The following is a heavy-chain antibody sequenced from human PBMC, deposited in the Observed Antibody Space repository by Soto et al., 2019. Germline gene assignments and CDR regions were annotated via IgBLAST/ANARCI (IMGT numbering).Heavy chain of an antibody. Sequence: EVQVLESGGGVVQAGGSLRLSCAASGFILSSSAMSWVRQAPGKGLEWVSAISGSGTSTYYADSVKGRFTISGDNSKNTVYLQMNSMRAEDMAVYYCAKGPTIFGVVITFEYYYGMDVWGQGTTVTVSS. D-gene: IGHD3-3*01. CDR3: AKGPTIFGVVITFEYYYGMDV. J-gene: IGHJ6*02. CDR1: GFILSSSA. V-gene: IGHV3-23*01. CDR2: ISGSGTST.